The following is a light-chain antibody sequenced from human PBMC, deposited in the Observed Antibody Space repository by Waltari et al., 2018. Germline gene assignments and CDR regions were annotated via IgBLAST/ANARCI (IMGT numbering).Light chain of an antibody. Sequence: DIQMTQSPSSLSASVGDTVTVTCRASQNIRTHLNWYQQKPATAPKLLIYAASTLHRGVPSRFSASASGTDFTLTVTNLQPDDFAVYFCQQSFSSPWTFGQRTRV. CDR1: QNIRTH. J-gene: IGKJ1*01. CDR3: QQSFSSPWT. V-gene: IGKV1-39*01. CDR2: AAS.